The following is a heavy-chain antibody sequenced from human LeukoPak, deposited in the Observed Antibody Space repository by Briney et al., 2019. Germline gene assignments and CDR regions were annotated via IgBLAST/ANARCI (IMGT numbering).Heavy chain of an antibody. D-gene: IGHD3-22*01. V-gene: IGHV4-39*01. CDR2: IYYSGST. Sequence: PSETLSLTCTVSGGSISSSSYYWGWIRQPPGKGLEWIGSIYYSGSTYYNPSLKSRVTISVDTSKNQFPLKLSSVTAADTAVYYCAADSGYSNNWGQGTLVTVSS. J-gene: IGHJ4*02. CDR1: GGSISSSSYY. CDR3: AADSGYSNN.